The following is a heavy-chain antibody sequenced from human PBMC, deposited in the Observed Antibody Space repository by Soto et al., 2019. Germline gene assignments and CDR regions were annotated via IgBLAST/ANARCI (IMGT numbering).Heavy chain of an antibody. CDR1: GDSVSSNSAA. D-gene: IGHD2-2*01. CDR2: TYYRSKWYN. CDR3: ARDRGYCSSTSCYHYGMDV. J-gene: IGHJ6*02. V-gene: IGHV6-1*01. Sequence: PSQTLSLTCAISGDSVSSNSAAWNWIRQSPSRGLEWLGRTYYRSKWYNDYAVSVKSRITINPDTSKNQFSLQLNSVTPEDTAVYYCARDRGYCSSTSCYHYGMDVWGQGTTVTVS.